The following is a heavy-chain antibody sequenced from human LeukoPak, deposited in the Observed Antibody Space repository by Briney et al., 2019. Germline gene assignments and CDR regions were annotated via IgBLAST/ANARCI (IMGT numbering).Heavy chain of an antibody. J-gene: IGHJ4*02. CDR1: GGTFSSGGYS. D-gene: IGHD4-17*01. Sequence: SGTLSFTGAVSGGTFSSGGYSWSWIRQPPGKGLEWIGYIYHSGSTYDNPSLKSRVTLSVDSSKNQFSLKLSSVTAAAPAVYSCVSVRDGDYEGVSAYCGEGTLVTASS. CDR2: IYHSGST. V-gene: IGHV4-30-2*01. CDR3: VSVRDGDYEGVSAY.